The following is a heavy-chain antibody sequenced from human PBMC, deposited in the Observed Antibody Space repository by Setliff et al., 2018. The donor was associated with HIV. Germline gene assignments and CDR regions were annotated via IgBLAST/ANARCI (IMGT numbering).Heavy chain of an antibody. D-gene: IGHD3-22*01. CDR1: GYTFTGYY. Sequence: ASVKVSCKASGYTFTGYYMHWVRQAPGQGLEWMGWINPNNGGTNYAQKFQGRLTMTRETSISTAYMELSRLSSDVTAVYYCATDYYDSSGYIFFPGLPDYWGQGTLVTVSS. CDR2: INPNNGGT. J-gene: IGHJ4*02. CDR3: ATDYYDSSGYIFFPGLPDY. V-gene: IGHV1-2*02.